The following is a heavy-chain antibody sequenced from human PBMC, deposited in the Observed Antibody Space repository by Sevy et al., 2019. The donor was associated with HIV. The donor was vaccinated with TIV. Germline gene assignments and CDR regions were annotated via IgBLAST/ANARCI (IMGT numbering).Heavy chain of an antibody. CDR3: STDPIIVLLVTDGMDV. D-gene: IGHD2-8*02. V-gene: IGHV3-15*01. CDR2: IKSKADGGTI. CDR1: GFTFTYAW. Sequence: GGSLRLSCAASGFTFTYAWMSWVRQAPGKGLEWVGRIKSKADGGTIDCAAPVKGRFTISRDDSKNTVYLQMNSLKTEDTAVYYCSTDPIIVLLVTDGMDVWGQGTTVTVSS. J-gene: IGHJ6*02.